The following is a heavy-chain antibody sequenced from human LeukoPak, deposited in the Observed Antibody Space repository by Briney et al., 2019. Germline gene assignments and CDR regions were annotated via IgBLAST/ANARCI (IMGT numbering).Heavy chain of an antibody. Sequence: PSETLSLTCAVYGGSFSGYYWSWIRQPPGKGLEWIGEINHSGSTNYNPSLKSRVTISVDTSKNQFSLKLSSVTAADTAVYYCASEPAGDYSNHVYYWGQGTLVTVSS. CDR3: ASEPAGDYSNHVYY. V-gene: IGHV4-34*01. CDR1: GGSFSGYY. J-gene: IGHJ4*02. D-gene: IGHD4-11*01. CDR2: INHSGST.